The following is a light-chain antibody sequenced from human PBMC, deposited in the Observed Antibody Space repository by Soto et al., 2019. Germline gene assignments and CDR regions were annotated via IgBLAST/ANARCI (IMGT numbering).Light chain of an antibody. J-gene: IGKJ4*01. CDR3: MQGTYWPRLT. Sequence: DVVMTQSPLSLPVTLGQPASISCRSSQSLVYSDGNTYLNWFHQRPDQSPRRLIYKVSNRDSGVPDRFSGSGSGTEFTLKISRVEAEDVGVYYCMQGTYWPRLTFGGGTKVEIK. CDR1: QSLVYSDGNTY. CDR2: KVS. V-gene: IGKV2-30*01.